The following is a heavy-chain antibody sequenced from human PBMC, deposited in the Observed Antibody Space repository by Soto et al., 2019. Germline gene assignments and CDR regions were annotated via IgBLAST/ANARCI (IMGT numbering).Heavy chain of an antibody. CDR1: GFSFSSYA. V-gene: IGHV3-23*01. Sequence: GGSLRLSCAAPGFSFSSYAMTWVRQAPGRGLEWVSAISGSGSPTYYADSVKGRFTISRDNAKNSLYLQMNSLRVEDTAVYYCVRGYDFWSGYYPYGMDVWGQGTTVTISS. D-gene: IGHD3-3*01. CDR2: ISGSGSPT. J-gene: IGHJ6*02. CDR3: VRGYDFWSGYYPYGMDV.